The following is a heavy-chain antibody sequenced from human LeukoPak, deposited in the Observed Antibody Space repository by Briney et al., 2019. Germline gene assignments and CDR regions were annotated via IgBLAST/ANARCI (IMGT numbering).Heavy chain of an antibody. CDR1: GYTFTGYY. CDR2: INPNSGGT. D-gene: IGHD3-10*01. V-gene: IGHV1-2*04. CDR3: ARGSGSYYRD. Sequence: ASVKVSCKASGYTFTGYYMHWVRQAPGQGLEWMGWINPNSGGTNYAQKFQGWVITTRDTSISTAYMELSRLRSDDTAVYYCARGSGSYYRDWGQGTLVTVSS. J-gene: IGHJ4*02.